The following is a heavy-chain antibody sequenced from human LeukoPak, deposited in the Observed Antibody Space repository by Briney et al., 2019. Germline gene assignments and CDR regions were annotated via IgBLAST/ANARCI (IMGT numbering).Heavy chain of an antibody. D-gene: IGHD1-26*01. CDR3: AGAGGSGSYYCDY. V-gene: IGHV1-69*04. CDR1: GGTFTIYA. Sequence: ASVTVSCKASGGTFTIYAISWVRQAPGQGLEWMGRIIPILGIANYAQKFQGRVTITADKSTSTAYMELSSLRSEDTAVYYCAGAGGSGSYYCDYWGQGTLVTVSS. J-gene: IGHJ4*02. CDR2: IIPILGIA.